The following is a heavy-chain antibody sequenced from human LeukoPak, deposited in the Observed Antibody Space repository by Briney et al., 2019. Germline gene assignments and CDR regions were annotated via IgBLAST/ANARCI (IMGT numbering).Heavy chain of an antibody. CDR2: MNPNSGNT. V-gene: IGHV1-8*02. CDR3: VRCAVGSDYNYGIDA. CDR1: GYTFTSYD. Sequence: GASVKVSCKASGYTFTSYDINWVRQATGQGLEWMGWMNPNSGNTGYAQKFQGRVTMTRSTSISKAYMELSSLRPEDTAVYYCVRCAVGSDYNYGIDAGGRETAVTVSS. D-gene: IGHD3-10*01. J-gene: IGHJ6*02.